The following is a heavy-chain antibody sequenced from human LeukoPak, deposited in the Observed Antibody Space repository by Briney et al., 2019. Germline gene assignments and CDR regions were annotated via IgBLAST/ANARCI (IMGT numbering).Heavy chain of an antibody. J-gene: IGHJ4*02. D-gene: IGHD3-10*01. V-gene: IGHV4-59*08. CDR1: GGSISSYY. CDR2: IYYSGST. CDR3: ARGLWFGDENPPYFDY. Sequence: SETLSLTCTVSGGSISSYYWSWIRQPPGRGLDLIGSIYYSGSTNYNPSLKSRVTISVDTSRNQFSLKLSSVTAADTAVYYCARGLWFGDENPPYFDYWGQGILVTVSS.